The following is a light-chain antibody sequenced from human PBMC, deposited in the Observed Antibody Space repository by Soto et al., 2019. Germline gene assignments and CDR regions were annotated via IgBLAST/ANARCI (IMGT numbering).Light chain of an antibody. Sequence: EIVLTQSPATLSLSPGERATLSCRASQSVSSYLAWNQQKPGQAPRLLIYDASNRATGIPARFSGSGSGTDFTLTISSLEPEDFAVYYCQQRSKWWTFGQGTKVEIK. CDR2: DAS. CDR1: QSVSSY. J-gene: IGKJ1*01. V-gene: IGKV3-11*01. CDR3: QQRSKWWT.